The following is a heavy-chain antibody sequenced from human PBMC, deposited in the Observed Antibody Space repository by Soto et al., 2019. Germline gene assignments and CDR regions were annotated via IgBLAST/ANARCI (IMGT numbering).Heavy chain of an antibody. CDR2: INHSGST. V-gene: IGHV4-34*01. CDR1: GGSFSGYY. CDR3: ARGVGDSSTSPPSDYYGMDV. Sequence: SETLSLTCAVYGGSFSGYYWSWIRQPPGKGLEWIGEINHSGSTNYNPSLKSRVTISVDTSKNQFSLKLSSVTAADTAVYYCARGVGDSSTSPPSDYYGMDVWGQGTTVTVSS. J-gene: IGHJ6*02. D-gene: IGHD2-2*01.